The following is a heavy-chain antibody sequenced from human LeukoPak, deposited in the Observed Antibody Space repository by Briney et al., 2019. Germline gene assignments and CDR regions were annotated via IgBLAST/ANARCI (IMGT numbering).Heavy chain of an antibody. Sequence: PGGPLRLSCAASGFTFSDYYMSWIRQAPGKGLEWVSYISSSGSSIYYADFVKGRFTISRDNAKNSLYLQMNSLRAEDTAVYYCAREGSSSWYVDYWGQGTLVTVSS. CDR2: ISSSGSSI. V-gene: IGHV3-11*01. CDR1: GFTFSDYY. CDR3: AREGSSSWYVDY. D-gene: IGHD6-13*01. J-gene: IGHJ4*02.